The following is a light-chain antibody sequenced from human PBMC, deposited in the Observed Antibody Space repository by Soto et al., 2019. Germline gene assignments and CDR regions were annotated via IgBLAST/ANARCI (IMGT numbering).Light chain of an antibody. V-gene: IGLV7-46*01. CDR2: DTS. J-gene: IGLJ1*01. CDR3: LLSYSGARSYV. CDR1: TGAVTSGHY. Sequence: QAVVTQEPSLTVSPGGSVTLTCGSSTGAVTSGHYPYWFQQKPGQAPRTLIYDTSNKHSWTPVRFSGSLLGGKAALTLSGAQPEDEAEYYCLLSYSGARSYVFGTGTKVTVL.